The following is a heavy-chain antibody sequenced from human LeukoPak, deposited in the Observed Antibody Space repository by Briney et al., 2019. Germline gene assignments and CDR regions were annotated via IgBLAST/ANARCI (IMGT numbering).Heavy chain of an antibody. J-gene: IGHJ5*02. Sequence: SETLSLTCTVSGGSISSYYWSWIRQPPGKGLEWIGYIYYSGSTNYNPSLKSRLTMSVDTSKNQFSLRLSSVTAADTAVYYCARHRGCSGGTCKNWFDPWGQGTLVTVSS. CDR3: ARHRGCSGGTCKNWFDP. V-gene: IGHV4-59*01. CDR2: IYYSGST. D-gene: IGHD2-15*01. CDR1: GGSISSYY.